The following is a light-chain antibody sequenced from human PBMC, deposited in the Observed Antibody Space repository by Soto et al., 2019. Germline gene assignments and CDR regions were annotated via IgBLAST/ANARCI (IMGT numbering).Light chain of an antibody. V-gene: IGLV2-23*02. Sequence: QSELTQPASESGSPGQSNPITNTGTSSDVGSYNLVSWYQQHPGKAPKLMIYEVSKRPSGVSNRFSGSKSGNTASLTISGLQAEDEADYYCCSYAGSSTYVFGTGTKVTVL. CDR2: EVS. CDR3: CSYAGSSTYV. CDR1: SSDVGSYNL. J-gene: IGLJ1*01.